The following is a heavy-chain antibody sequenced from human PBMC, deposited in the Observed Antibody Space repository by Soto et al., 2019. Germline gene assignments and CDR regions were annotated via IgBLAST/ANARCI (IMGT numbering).Heavy chain of an antibody. CDR1: GFAFSNAW. CDR3: TTDSRTIMPEVRVDF. CDR2: IKSQTDGGSG. Sequence: EVQLVESGGGLVKPGGSLRLSCAASGFAFSNAWINWVRQPPGRGLEWVGRIKSQTDGGSGDYAAPVKGRFVVSRDDSKNIVYLQMNSLKIEATAVYYCTTDSRTIMPEVRVDFWGHGNRVTVSS. V-gene: IGHV3-15*07. J-gene: IGHJ1*01. D-gene: IGHD3-16*01.